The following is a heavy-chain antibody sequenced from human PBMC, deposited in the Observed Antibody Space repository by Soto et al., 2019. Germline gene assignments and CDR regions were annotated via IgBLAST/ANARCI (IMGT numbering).Heavy chain of an antibody. D-gene: IGHD2-2*01. Sequence: QITLKESGPALVNPTQTLTLTCTFSGFSLTTSGLGVAWIRQPPGKALEWIALIYWDDDKRYNPSLKTRLSITKDTSKNQVVLIMAKMDPVDTATYYCAHSSSSSSEWFHPWGQGTRVTVSS. CDR3: AHSSSSSSEWFHP. V-gene: IGHV2-5*02. CDR1: GFSLTTSGLG. CDR2: IYWDDDK. J-gene: IGHJ5*02.